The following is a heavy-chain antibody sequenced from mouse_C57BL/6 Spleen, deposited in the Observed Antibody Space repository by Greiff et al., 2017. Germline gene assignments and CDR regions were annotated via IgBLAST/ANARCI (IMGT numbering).Heavy chain of an antibody. Sequence: EVQVVESGGGLVKPGGSLTLSCAASGFTFSSYAMSWVRQTPEKRLEWVATISAGGSYTDYPDNVKGRFTISRDNAKNNRYLQMSHLNSEDTAMYYCANLLTFYAMDYWGQGTSVTVSS. J-gene: IGHJ4*01. CDR1: GFTFSSYA. D-gene: IGHD4-1*01. V-gene: IGHV5-4*01. CDR3: ANLLTFYAMDY. CDR2: ISAGGSYT.